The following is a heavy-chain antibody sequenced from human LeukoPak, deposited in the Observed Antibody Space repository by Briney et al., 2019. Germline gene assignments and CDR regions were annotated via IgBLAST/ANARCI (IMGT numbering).Heavy chain of an antibody. CDR1: GFTVSTNY. CDR2: LYSGGST. J-gene: IGHJ4*02. V-gene: IGHV3-66*02. D-gene: IGHD5-18*01. Sequence: PGGSLRLSCAASGFTVSTNYMSWVRQAPGKGLEWVSVLYSGGSTYYADSVKGRFTISRDNSKNTLYLQMNSLRAEDTAVYYCAKSGRRGYSYGHRFKYYFDYWGQGTLVTVSS. CDR3: AKSGRRGYSYGHRFKYYFDY.